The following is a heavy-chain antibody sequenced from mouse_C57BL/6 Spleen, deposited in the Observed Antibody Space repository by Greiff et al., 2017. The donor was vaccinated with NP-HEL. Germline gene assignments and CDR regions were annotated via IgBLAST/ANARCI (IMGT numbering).Heavy chain of an antibody. V-gene: IGHV1-9*01. D-gene: IGHD4-1*01. CDR1: GYTFTGYW. CDR2: ILPGSGST. Sequence: QVQLQQSGAELMKPGASVKLSCKATGYTFTGYWIEWVKQRPGHGLEWIGEILPGSGSTNYNEKFKGKATFTADTSSNPAYMQLSSLTTEDSAIYYCARFPHPSPNWDGDFDYWGQGTTLTVSS. CDR3: ARFPHPSPNWDGDFDY. J-gene: IGHJ2*01.